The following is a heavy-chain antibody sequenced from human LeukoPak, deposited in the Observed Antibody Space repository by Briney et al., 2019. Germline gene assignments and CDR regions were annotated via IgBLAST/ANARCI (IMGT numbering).Heavy chain of an antibody. CDR1: GGSISSDY. CDR2: IYTSGSN. J-gene: IGHJ5*02. D-gene: IGHD6-19*01. V-gene: IGHV4-4*09. CDR3: ARQKAGNCFDP. Sequence: KPSETLSLTCTVSGGSISSDYWSWIRQPPGKGLEWIGYIYTSGSNHYNPYLKSRVTISGDTSKNQFSLELSSVTAADTAVYYCARQKAGNCFDPWGQGTPVTVSS.